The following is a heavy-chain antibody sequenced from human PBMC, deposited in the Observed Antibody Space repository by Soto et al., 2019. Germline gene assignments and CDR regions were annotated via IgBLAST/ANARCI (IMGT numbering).Heavy chain of an antibody. Sequence: GGSLRLSCAASGFTFSSYAMSWVRQAPGKGLEWVSAISGSGGSTYYADSVKGRFTISRDNSKNTLYLQMNSLIAEDTAVYYCAKLSTSLIVAPVSPFDYWGQGTLVTVSS. CDR1: GFTFSSYA. CDR3: AKLSTSLIVAPVSPFDY. D-gene: IGHD5-12*01. V-gene: IGHV3-23*01. J-gene: IGHJ4*02. CDR2: ISGSGGST.